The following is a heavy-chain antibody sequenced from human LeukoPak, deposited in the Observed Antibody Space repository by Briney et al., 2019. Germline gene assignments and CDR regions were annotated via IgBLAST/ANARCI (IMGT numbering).Heavy chain of an antibody. CDR1: GGSFSGYY. CDR3: ARDPARIYAFDI. Sequence: SETLSLTCAVYGGSFSGYYWSWIRQPPGKVLEWIGEINHSGSTNYNPSLKSRVTISVDTSKNQFSLKLSSVTAADTAVYYCARDPARIYAFDIWGQGTMVTVSS. D-gene: IGHD6-6*01. J-gene: IGHJ3*02. V-gene: IGHV4-34*01. CDR2: INHSGST.